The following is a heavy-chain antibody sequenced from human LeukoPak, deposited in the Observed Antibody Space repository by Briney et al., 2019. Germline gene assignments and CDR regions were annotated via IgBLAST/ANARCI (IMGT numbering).Heavy chain of an antibody. CDR2: IYPGDSDT. CDR1: GYSFTSYW. V-gene: IGHV5-51*01. J-gene: IGHJ6*03. Sequence: GESLKISFKGSGYSFTSYWIGWVRQMPGKGLEWMGIIYPGDSDTRYSPSFQGQVTISADKSISTAYLQWSSLKASDTAMYYCARRRQLERRSDYYYMDVWGKGTTVTVSS. CDR3: ARRRQLERRSDYYYMDV. D-gene: IGHD1-1*01.